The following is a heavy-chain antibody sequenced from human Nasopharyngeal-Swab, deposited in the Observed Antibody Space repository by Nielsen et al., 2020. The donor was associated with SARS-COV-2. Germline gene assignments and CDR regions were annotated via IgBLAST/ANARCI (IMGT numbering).Heavy chain of an antibody. D-gene: IGHD5-12*01. CDR3: ARGGYFYHGAFDI. CDR1: GFTFGAYW. J-gene: IGHJ3*02. CDR2: IEGDGSST. Sequence: GESLKISCAATGFTFGAYWMHWVRQTSGKGLVWVSRIEGDGSSTYYADSVSGRFTISRDNARNTLYLQMNSLRVDDTAVYYCARGGYFYHGAFDIWGQETMVTVSS. V-gene: IGHV3-74*01.